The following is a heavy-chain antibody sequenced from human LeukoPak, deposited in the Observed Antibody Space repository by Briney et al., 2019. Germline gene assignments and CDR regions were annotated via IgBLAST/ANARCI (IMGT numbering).Heavy chain of an antibody. D-gene: IGHD2-8*02. CDR1: GFTVSLYY. CDR2: IYSGGPT. J-gene: IGHJ3*02. V-gene: IGHV3-53*01. Sequence: TGGSLRLSCAASGFTVSLYYMTWVRQAPGKGLEWVSVIYSGGPTYYADSVKGRFTISRDNSKNTVYLQMNSLRGEDTAVYFCARGWVVATGGFDMWGQGTMVTVFS. CDR3: ARGWVVATGGFDM.